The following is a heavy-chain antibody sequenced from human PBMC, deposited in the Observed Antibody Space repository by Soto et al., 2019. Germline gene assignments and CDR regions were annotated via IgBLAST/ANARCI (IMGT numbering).Heavy chain of an antibody. CDR1: GGSISSGGYY. Sequence: SETLSLTCTVSGGSISSGGYYWSWIRQHPGKGLEWIGYIYYSGSTYYNPSLKSRVTISVDTSKNQFSLKLSSVTAADTAVYYCARDSSGYGLGFDIWGQGTMVTVSS. D-gene: IGHD3-22*01. CDR3: ARDSSGYGLGFDI. J-gene: IGHJ3*02. V-gene: IGHV4-31*03. CDR2: IYYSGST.